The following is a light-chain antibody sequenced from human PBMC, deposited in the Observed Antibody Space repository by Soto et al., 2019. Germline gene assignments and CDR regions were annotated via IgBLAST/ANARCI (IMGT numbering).Light chain of an antibody. J-gene: IGLJ1*01. Sequence: QSALTQPASVSGSPGQSITISCTGTSSDVGGYNYVSWYQQHPGKAPKLMIYDVSNRPSGVSNRFSGSKSGNTGSLTISGLQAEDEADYYCSSYTSSSTLCVFGTGTKLTVL. CDR3: SSYTSSSTLCV. CDR1: SSDVGGYNY. V-gene: IGLV2-14*01. CDR2: DVS.